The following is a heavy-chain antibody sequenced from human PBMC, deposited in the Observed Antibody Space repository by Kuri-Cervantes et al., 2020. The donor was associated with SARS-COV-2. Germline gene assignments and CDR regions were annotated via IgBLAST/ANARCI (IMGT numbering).Heavy chain of an antibody. Sequence: SETLSLTCTVSGGSISSSSYYWGWIRQPPGKGLEWIGSIYYSGSTYYNPSLKSRVTISVDRSRNQFSLKLSSVAAADTAVYYCARLSYYYDSSGYYGGNWFDPWGQGTLVTVSS. CDR2: IYYSGST. CDR1: GGSISSSSYY. V-gene: IGHV4-39*07. J-gene: IGHJ5*02. D-gene: IGHD3-22*01. CDR3: ARLSYYYDSSGYYGGNWFDP.